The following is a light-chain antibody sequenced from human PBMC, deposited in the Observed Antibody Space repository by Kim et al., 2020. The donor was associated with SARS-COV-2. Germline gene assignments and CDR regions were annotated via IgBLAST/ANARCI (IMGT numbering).Light chain of an antibody. J-gene: IGLJ3*02. CDR3: VTWDDSLNGWV. CDR1: SSNIGSQT. CDR2: NTH. V-gene: IGLV1-44*01. Sequence: QSVLPQPPSVSGASGQRVTISCSGSSSNIGSQTVNWYQVFPGAAPKLLIYNTHERPSGVPARFSGSKSGTSASLAISGLLSEDEADYYCVTWDDSLNGWVFGGGTQLTVL.